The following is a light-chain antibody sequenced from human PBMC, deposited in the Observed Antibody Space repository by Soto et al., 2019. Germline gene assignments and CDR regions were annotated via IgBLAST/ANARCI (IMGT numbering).Light chain of an antibody. CDR1: QDISVY. CDR2: SAS. Sequence: DIQMTQSPSSLSASVGDRVTITCRASQDISVYLAWYQQKPGKVPKLLIYSASTLQSGVPSRFSGSGSGTDITLTIRSLQTEDVATYYGQQFHTAPLTFGQGTRLEI. V-gene: IGKV1-27*01. CDR3: QQFHTAPLT. J-gene: IGKJ5*01.